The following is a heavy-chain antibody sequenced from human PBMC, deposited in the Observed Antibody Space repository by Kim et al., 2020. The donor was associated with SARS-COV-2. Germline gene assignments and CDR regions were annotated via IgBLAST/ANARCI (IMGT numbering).Heavy chain of an antibody. D-gene: IGHD6-13*01. Sequence: SVKGRFTISRDNAKNSLYLQMNSLRAEDTAVYYCARVGSSSWQDYYGMDVWGQGTTVTVSS. J-gene: IGHJ6*02. CDR3: ARVGSSSWQDYYGMDV. V-gene: IGHV3-48*03.